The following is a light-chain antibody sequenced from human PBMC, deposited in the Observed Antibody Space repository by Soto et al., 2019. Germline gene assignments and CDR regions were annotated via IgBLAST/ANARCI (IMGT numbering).Light chain of an antibody. Sequence: EIVLTQSPGTLSLSPGERATLSCRTSQSVSSSSLAWYPQKPGQAPRLLIYGASSRATGIPDRFSCSGSGTDFTLTISRLEPEDFAVYYCQQYGRSWWTFGQGTKVEIK. V-gene: IGKV3-20*01. J-gene: IGKJ1*01. CDR1: QSVSSSS. CDR3: QQYGRSWWT. CDR2: GAS.